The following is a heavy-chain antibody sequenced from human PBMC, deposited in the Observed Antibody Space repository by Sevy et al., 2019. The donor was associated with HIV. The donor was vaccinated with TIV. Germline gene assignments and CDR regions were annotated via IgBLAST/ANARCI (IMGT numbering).Heavy chain of an antibody. CDR2: INWNGGST. Sequence: GGSLRLSCAASGFTFDDYGMSWVRQAPGKGLEWVSGINWNGGSTGYADSVKGRFTISRDNAKNSLYLQMNSLRAEDTALYYCARDHYDSSGYYFDAFDIWGQGTMVTVSS. D-gene: IGHD3-22*01. V-gene: IGHV3-20*04. CDR1: GFTFDDYG. J-gene: IGHJ3*02. CDR3: ARDHYDSSGYYFDAFDI.